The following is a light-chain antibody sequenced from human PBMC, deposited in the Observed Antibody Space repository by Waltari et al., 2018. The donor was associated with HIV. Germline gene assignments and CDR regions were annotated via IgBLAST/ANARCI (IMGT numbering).Light chain of an antibody. CDR2: RNN. CDR3: AAWDDSLTVVL. V-gene: IGLV1-47*01. J-gene: IGLJ3*02. CDR1: SSNIERHS. Sequence: QSVLTQSPSASATPGQRVTMSCPGSSSNIERHSVYWYQQLPGTAPKLLIYRNNQRPSGVPDRVSGSKSGTSASLAISGLRSEDEGDYYCAAWDDSLTVVLFGGGTKLTVL.